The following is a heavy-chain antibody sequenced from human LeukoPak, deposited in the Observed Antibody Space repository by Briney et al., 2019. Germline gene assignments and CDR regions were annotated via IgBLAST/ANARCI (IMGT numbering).Heavy chain of an antibody. CDR2: ISAYNGNT. Sequence: ASVKVSCKASGYTFTSYGISWVRQAPGQGLEWMGWISAYNGNTNYAQKLQGRVTMTTDTSTSTAYMELRSLRSDDTAVYYCARAGYCSSTSCYHQPNNWCDPWGQGTLVTVSS. CDR3: ARAGYCSSTSCYHQPNNWCDP. CDR1: GYTFTSYG. J-gene: IGHJ5*02. D-gene: IGHD2-2*01. V-gene: IGHV1-18*04.